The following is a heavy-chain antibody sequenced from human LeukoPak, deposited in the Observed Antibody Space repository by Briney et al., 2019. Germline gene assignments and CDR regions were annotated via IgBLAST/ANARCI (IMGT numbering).Heavy chain of an antibody. CDR1: GFTFSSYV. CDR2: ISGAGDNT. J-gene: IGHJ4*02. CDR3: FFPGVTGKVY. Sequence: GGSLRLSCEASGFTFSSYVMTWVREAPGKGLEWVSAISGAGDNTFYIDSVKGRFTISRDSSKNTLYLQMNSLRAEDTAVYYCFFPGVTGKVYWGQGTLVTVSS. V-gene: IGHV3-23*01. D-gene: IGHD1-20*01.